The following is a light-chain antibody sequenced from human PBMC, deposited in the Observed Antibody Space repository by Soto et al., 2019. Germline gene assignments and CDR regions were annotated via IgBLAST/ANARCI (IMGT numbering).Light chain of an antibody. J-gene: IGKJ5*01. V-gene: IGKV1-9*01. CDR1: QGISSY. Sequence: IQLTQSPSSLSASVGDRVTITCRASQGISSYLAWYQQKPGKAPKLLIYGASTLEGGVPFRFSGSGSGTDFTLTSSSLQPEDFDTYYCQQLNTYPITCGQGTRLES. CDR2: GAS. CDR3: QQLNTYPIT.